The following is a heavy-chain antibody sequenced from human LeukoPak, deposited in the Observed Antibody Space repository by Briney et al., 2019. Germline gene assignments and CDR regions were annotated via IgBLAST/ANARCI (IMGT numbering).Heavy chain of an antibody. V-gene: IGHV3-30*04. D-gene: IGHD6-13*01. Sequence: GMSLRLSCAASGFTFSSYPMHWVRQAPGKGLEWVAFIRYDGTNKYYADSVKGRFTISRDNSKNTLDLQMHSLRAEDTAVYYCAKGKSSSPVYYFDQWGQGTLVTVSS. J-gene: IGHJ4*02. CDR3: AKGKSSSPVYYFDQ. CDR2: IRYDGTNK. CDR1: GFTFSSYP.